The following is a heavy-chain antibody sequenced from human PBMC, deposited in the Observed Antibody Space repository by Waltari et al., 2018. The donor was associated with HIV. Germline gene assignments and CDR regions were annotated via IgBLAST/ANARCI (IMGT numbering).Heavy chain of an antibody. J-gene: IGHJ6*02. CDR1: AGSISSSSYY. CDR3: ARQPRGVVPDFYYYYGMDV. D-gene: IGHD2-2*01. Sequence: QLQLQESGPGLVKPPDTLSLTCTVSAGSISSSSYYWRWIGQPPGNGLEWIGSIYYSGSTYYNPSLKSRVTISVDTSKNQFSLKLSSVTAADTAVYYCARQPRGVVPDFYYYYGMDVWGQGTTVTVSS. CDR2: IYYSGST. V-gene: IGHV4-39*07.